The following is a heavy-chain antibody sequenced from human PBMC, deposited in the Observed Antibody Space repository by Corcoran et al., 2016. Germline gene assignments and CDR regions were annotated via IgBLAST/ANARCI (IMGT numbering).Heavy chain of an antibody. CDR1: GGSFSGYR. J-gene: IGHJ4*02. Sequence: QVQLQQWGAGLLKPSETLSLTCAVYGGSFSGYRWSWIRQPPGKGLEWIGEINHSGTTTYNPSLKSRVTISVDTSNNQFSLNLSSVPAADTAVYCGARPGAGAAYVYWGQGTPVTVSS. CDR2: INHSGTT. V-gene: IGHV4-34*01. CDR3: ARPGAGAAYVY. D-gene: IGHD3-10*02.